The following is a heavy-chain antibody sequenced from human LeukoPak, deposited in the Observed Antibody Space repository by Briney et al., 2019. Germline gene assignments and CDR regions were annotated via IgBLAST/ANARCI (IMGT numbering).Heavy chain of an antibody. CDR2: IYHSGST. Sequence: SETLSLTCTVSGYSISSGYYWGWIRQPPGKGLEWIGSIYHSGSTYYNPSLKSRVTISVDTSKNQFSLKLSSVTAADTAVYYCARVSVLALPNLNWFDPWGQGTLVTVSS. CDR3: ARVSVLALPNLNWFDP. CDR1: GYSISSGYY. J-gene: IGHJ5*02. V-gene: IGHV4-38-2*02.